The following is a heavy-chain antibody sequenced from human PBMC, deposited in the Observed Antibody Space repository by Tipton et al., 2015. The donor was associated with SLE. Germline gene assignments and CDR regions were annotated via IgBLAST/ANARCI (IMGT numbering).Heavy chain of an antibody. J-gene: IGHJ4*01. Sequence: TLSLTCVVSGYSLSIDSWWGWIRQPPGQGLERIGIVYRSGKTHYSPSRKSRVTISADTSKNQFSLKIVSVTTADTAVYFCARDPIVGTTDTYIDLWGQGTLVTVSS. D-gene: IGHD1-26*01. CDR3: ARDPIVGTTDTYIDL. CDR1: GYSLSIDSW. CDR2: VYRSGKT. V-gene: IGHV4-38-2*02.